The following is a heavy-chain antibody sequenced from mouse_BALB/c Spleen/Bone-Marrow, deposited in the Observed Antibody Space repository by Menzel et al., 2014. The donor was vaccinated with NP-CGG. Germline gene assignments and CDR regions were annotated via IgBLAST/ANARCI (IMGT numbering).Heavy chain of an antibody. CDR1: GYSFTDYN. J-gene: IGHJ4*01. V-gene: IGHV1S135*01. Sequence: EVQLQQSGPELVKPGASVKVSCKASGYSFTDYNMYWVKQSHGKSLEWIGYIDPYNGVTSNNQRFKGKATLTVDKSSSTAFMHLNSLTSEDSAVYYCGRSGGSRLNYARHYWGQGTSVTVSS. CDR2: IDPYNGVT. CDR3: GRSGGSRLNYARHY. D-gene: IGHD1-1*01.